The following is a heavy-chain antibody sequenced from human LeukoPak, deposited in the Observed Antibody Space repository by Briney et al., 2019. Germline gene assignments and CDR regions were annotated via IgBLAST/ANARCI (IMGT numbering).Heavy chain of an antibody. Sequence: PSETLSLTCTVSSGSLTGYYWSWIRPPPGRGLEWVGYVHFSGTTSFNPSLKSRVTISVDTSKNQSSLRLSSMTAADTAVYYCAREQYLAYDVFGFWGQGTMVTVSS. CDR3: AREQYLAYDVFGF. CDR1: SGSLTGYY. D-gene: IGHD4-11*01. V-gene: IGHV4-59*01. CDR2: VHFSGTT. J-gene: IGHJ3*01.